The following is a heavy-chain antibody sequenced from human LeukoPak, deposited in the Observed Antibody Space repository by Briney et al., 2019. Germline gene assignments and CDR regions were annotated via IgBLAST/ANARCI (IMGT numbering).Heavy chain of an antibody. CDR1: GGSISRYY. D-gene: IGHD1-26*01. CDR2: IYYNGRT. Sequence: PSETLSLTCSVSGGSISRYYWTWIRQPPGKGLEWIGHIYYNGRTNYNPSLNSRVTISVDTSKNQFSLKLTSVTAADTAVYYCARAGTVLGAEFDYWGQGTLVTVCS. CDR3: ARAGTVLGAEFDY. V-gene: IGHV4-59*01. J-gene: IGHJ4*02.